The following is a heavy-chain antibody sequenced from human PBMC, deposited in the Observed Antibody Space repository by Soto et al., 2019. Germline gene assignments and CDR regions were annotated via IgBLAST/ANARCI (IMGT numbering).Heavy chain of an antibody. CDR2: IYSGGTT. CDR1: GFTVTNNY. V-gene: IGHV3-66*01. CDR3: ARGGSGGIPIGAFDV. J-gene: IGHJ3*01. D-gene: IGHD2-15*01. Sequence: EVQLVESGGGLVQPGGSLRLSCAASGFTVTNNYMTWVRQAPEKGLEWVSVIYSGGTTYYADSVKGRFTISRDNSKNTLYLQMNSLRAEDTAIYFCARGGSGGIPIGAFDVWGQGTMVTVSS.